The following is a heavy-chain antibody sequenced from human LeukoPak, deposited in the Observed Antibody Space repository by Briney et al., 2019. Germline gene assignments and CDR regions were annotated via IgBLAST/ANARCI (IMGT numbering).Heavy chain of an antibody. CDR2: ISSSSSYI. V-gene: IGHV3-21*01. CDR3: ARDSVSRRIAASGIDAFDI. J-gene: IGHJ3*02. CDR1: GFTFSSYA. Sequence: GGSLRLSCTASGFTFSSYAMGWVRQAPGKGLEWVSSISSSSSYIHYADSVKGRFTISRDNAKNSLYLQMNSLRAEDTAVYYCARDSVSRRIAASGIDAFDIWGQGTMVTVSS. D-gene: IGHD6-13*01.